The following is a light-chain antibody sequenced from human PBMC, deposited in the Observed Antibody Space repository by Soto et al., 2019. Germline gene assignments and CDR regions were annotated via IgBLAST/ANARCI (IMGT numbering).Light chain of an antibody. CDR3: QQYNSYRRT. V-gene: IGKV1-5*03. Sequence: DIQMTQSPSTLSASVGDRVTITCRASQSISSWLAWYQQKPGKAPKLLIYKASSLESGVPSRFGGSGSGTEFTLTISSLQPDDFAIYYCQQYNSYRRTFGQGTKVEIK. J-gene: IGKJ1*01. CDR1: QSISSW. CDR2: KAS.